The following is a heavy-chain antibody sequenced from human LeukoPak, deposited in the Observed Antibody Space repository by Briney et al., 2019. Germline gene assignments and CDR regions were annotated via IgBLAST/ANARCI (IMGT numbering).Heavy chain of an antibody. D-gene: IGHD6-13*01. CDR3: ARDLAAAGTEGTDP. J-gene: IGHJ5*02. CDR1: GGSFSGYY. V-gene: IGHV4-34*01. CDR2: INHSGST. Sequence: SETLSLTCAVYGGSFSGYYWSWIRQPPGKGLEWIGEINHSGSTNYNPSLKSRVTISVDTSKNQFSLKLSPVTAADTAVYYCARDLAAAGTEGTDPWGQGTLVTVSS.